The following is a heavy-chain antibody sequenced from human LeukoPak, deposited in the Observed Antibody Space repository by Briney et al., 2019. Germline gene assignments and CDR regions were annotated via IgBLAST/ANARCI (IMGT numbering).Heavy chain of an antibody. V-gene: IGHV3-33*01. J-gene: IGHJ4*02. CDR2: IAYDGSRA. D-gene: IGHD6-13*01. CDR1: GFTFGGYG. Sequence: GGSLRLSCAGSGFTFGGYGMHWFRQTPGKGLEWVAVIAYDGSRAFYADSVKGRFTISRDNSKNTMSVQMDDLRAEDMAVYYCTRYSNAHFDYWGQGPLVTVSS. CDR3: TRYSNAHFDY.